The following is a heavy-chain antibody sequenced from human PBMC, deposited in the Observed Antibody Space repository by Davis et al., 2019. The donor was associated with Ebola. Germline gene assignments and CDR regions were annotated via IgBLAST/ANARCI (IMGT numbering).Heavy chain of an antibody. V-gene: IGHV3-73*01. Sequence: PGGSLRLSCAASGFAFSGSALPWVPQLSGKGLDWVGRIRTKADTYATEYAASVRGRFTISRDDSKNMAYLQMNSLKTEDTAVYYCSAWGVVTQIDYWGQGTLVTVSS. CDR3: SAWGVVTQIDY. CDR1: GFAFSGSA. D-gene: IGHD3-3*01. J-gene: IGHJ4*02. CDR2: IRTKADTYAT.